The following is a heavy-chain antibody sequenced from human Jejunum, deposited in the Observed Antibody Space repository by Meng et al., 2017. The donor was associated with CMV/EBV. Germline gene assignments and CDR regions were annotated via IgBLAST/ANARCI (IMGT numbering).Heavy chain of an antibody. D-gene: IGHD3-3*01. CDR2: IYPGGDT. CDR3: ARVSHRFSSSRGWFDP. V-gene: IGHV4-39*07. CDR1: SVTRKGYY. Sequence: SVTRKGYYWGWIRQPPGKGLEWIGTIYPGGDTYYHPSLKSRVTISVDTSMNQFSLSLRSVTAADTAFYYCARVSHRFSSSRGWFDPWGQGTLVTVSS. J-gene: IGHJ5*02.